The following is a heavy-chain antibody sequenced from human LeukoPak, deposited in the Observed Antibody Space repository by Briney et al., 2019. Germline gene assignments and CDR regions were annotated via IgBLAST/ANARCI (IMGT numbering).Heavy chain of an antibody. CDR2: IYPGDSDT. Sequence: GESLKISCKGSGYSFPSYWIGWVRQMPGKGLEWMGIIYPGDSDTRYSPSFQGQVTISADRSISTAYLQWSSLKASDTAMYYCARIYSSTWHNFDYWGQGTLVTVSS. D-gene: IGHD6-13*01. CDR1: GYSFPSYW. J-gene: IGHJ4*02. CDR3: ARIYSSTWHNFDY. V-gene: IGHV5-51*01.